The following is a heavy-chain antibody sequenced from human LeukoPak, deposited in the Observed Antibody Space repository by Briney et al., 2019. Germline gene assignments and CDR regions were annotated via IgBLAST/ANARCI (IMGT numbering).Heavy chain of an antibody. CDR3: ARSSGYDQKAPDY. V-gene: IGHV1-69*05. CDR2: IIPIFGTA. Sequence: SVKVSCKASGGTFSSYAISWLRRAPGQGLEGMGRIIPIFGTANYAQKFQGRVTITTDESTSTAHTELSTLRSEDTGVYYCARSSGYDQKAPDYWGQGTLVTVSS. CDR1: GGTFSSYA. D-gene: IGHD5-12*01. J-gene: IGHJ4*02.